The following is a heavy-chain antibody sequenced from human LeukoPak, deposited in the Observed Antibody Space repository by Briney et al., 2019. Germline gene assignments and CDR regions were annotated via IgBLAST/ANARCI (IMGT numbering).Heavy chain of an antibody. V-gene: IGHV1-2*06. Sequence: ASVKVSCKASGGTFSSYAISWVRQAPGQGLEWIGRINPNSGGTNYAQKFQGRVTMTRDTSISTAYMELSRLRSDDTAVYYCARGLVGATSWFDPWGQGTLVTVSS. CDR2: INPNSGGT. CDR1: GGTFSSYA. J-gene: IGHJ5*02. D-gene: IGHD1-26*01. CDR3: ARGLVGATSWFDP.